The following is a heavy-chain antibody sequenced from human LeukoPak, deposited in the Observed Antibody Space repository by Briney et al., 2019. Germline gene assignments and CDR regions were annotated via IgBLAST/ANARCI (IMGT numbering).Heavy chain of an antibody. CDR2: ISYDGSNK. J-gene: IGHJ4*02. CDR1: GFTFSSYG. V-gene: IGHV3-30*18. CDR3: AKDAVYYFDY. Sequence: PGRSLRLSCAASGFTFSSYGMHWVRQAPGKGLEWVAVISYDGSNKYYADSVKGRFTISRDNSKNTLYLQMNSLRAEDTAVYCCAKDAVYYFDYWGQGTLVTVSS.